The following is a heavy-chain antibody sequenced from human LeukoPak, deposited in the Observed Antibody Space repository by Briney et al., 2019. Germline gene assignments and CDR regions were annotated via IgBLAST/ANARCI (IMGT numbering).Heavy chain of an antibody. CDR1: GFTFSSYW. D-gene: IGHD3-3*01. CDR2: IKQDGSEK. V-gene: IGHV3-7*01. Sequence: PGGSLRLSCAASGFTFSSYWMSWVRQAPGKGLEWVANIKQDGSEKYYVDSVKGRFTISRDNAENSLYLQMNSLRAEDTAVYYCASLPPYDFWSGYSEQYEYGMDVWGQGTTVTVSS. CDR3: ASLPPYDFWSGYSEQYEYGMDV. J-gene: IGHJ6*02.